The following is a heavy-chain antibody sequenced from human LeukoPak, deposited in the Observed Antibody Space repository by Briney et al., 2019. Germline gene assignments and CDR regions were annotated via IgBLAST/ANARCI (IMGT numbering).Heavy chain of an antibody. CDR1: GGSFSDYY. CDR3: ASLPYITIDY. J-gene: IGHJ4*02. CDR2: INHSEST. D-gene: IGHD3-10*01. Sequence: SETLSLTCAVYGGSFSDYYWSWIRQPPGKGLEWIGAINHSESTNYNPSLRSRVTISVDTSKNQFSLKLSSVTAADTAVYYCASLPYITIDYWGQGTLVTVSS. V-gene: IGHV4-34*01.